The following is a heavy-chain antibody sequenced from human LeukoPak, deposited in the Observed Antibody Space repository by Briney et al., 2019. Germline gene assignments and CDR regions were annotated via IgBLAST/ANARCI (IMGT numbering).Heavy chain of an antibody. D-gene: IGHD5-18*01. CDR1: GFMLSSTW. CDR2: LYIGGNT. Sequence: PGGSLRLSCAASGFMLSSTWMHWVRQAPGKGLVWVSALYIGGNTYYADSVRGRFTISRDNSKNTLYLQMNSLRAEDTAIYYCMTAAGYNFGQYWGQGTLVTVSS. J-gene: IGHJ4*02. V-gene: IGHV3-53*01. CDR3: MTAAGYNFGQY.